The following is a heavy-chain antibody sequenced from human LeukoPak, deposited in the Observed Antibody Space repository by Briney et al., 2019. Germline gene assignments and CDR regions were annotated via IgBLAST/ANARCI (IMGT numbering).Heavy chain of an antibody. V-gene: IGHV5-10-1*01. D-gene: IGHD4-17*01. J-gene: IGHJ5*02. CDR3: ARRKNDFGDYWWFDP. CDR1: GYSFTSYW. Sequence: GESLKISCKGSGYSFTSYWISWVRQMPGKGLEWMGRIDPSDSYTNYSPSLQGRVTISADKSISTAYLQWSSLKASDTAIYYCARRKNDFGDYWWFDPWGQGTLVTVSS. CDR2: IDPSDSYT.